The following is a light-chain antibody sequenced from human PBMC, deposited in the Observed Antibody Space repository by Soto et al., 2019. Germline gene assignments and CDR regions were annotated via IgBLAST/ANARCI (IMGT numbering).Light chain of an antibody. Sequence: QSVLTQPPSASGTPGQRVIISCSGTSSNIGSNYVYWYQQVPGTAPKLLIYKNNQRPSGVPDRFSGSKSGSSASLAISVLRSEDEADYYCAAWDDSLSVHYVFGVGTKVTV. CDR2: KNN. CDR3: AAWDDSLSVHYV. CDR1: SSNIGSNY. V-gene: IGLV1-47*01. J-gene: IGLJ1*01.